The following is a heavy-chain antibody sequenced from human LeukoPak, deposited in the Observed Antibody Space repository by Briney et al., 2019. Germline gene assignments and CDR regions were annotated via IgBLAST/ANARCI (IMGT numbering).Heavy chain of an antibody. D-gene: IGHD3-10*01. V-gene: IGHV4-34*01. J-gene: IGHJ4*02. CDR2: NHSGST. Sequence: NHSGSTNYNPSLKSRVTISVDTSKNQFSLKLSSVTAADTAVYYCARMRVRGVFLYYFDYWGQGTLVTVSS. CDR3: ARMRVRGVFLYYFDY.